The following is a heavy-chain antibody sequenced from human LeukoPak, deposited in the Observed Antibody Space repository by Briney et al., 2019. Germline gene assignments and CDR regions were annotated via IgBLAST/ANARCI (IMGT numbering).Heavy chain of an antibody. CDR2: IYHNGNT. D-gene: IGHD3-22*01. Sequence: SQTLSLTCAVSGGSISSGGYSWSWIRQPPGKGLEWIGYIYHNGNTYYNPSLKSRVTISVDTSKNQFSLKLSSVTAADTAVYYCARQGYYYDSSGYYNWFDPWGQGTLVTVSS. V-gene: IGHV4-30-2*03. CDR1: GGSISSGGYS. J-gene: IGHJ5*02. CDR3: ARQGYYYDSSGYYNWFDP.